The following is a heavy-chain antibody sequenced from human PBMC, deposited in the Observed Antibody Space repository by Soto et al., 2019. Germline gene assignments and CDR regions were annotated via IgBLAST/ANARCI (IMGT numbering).Heavy chain of an antibody. CDR2: IYYSGST. Sequence: SETLSLTCTVSGGSISSGGYYWSWIRQHLGKGLEWIGYIYYSGSTYYNPSLKSRVTISVDTSKNQFSLKLSSVTAADTAVYYCARVPAVAGTDAFDIWGQGTMVTVSS. D-gene: IGHD6-19*01. CDR1: GGSISSGGYY. V-gene: IGHV4-31*03. CDR3: ARVPAVAGTDAFDI. J-gene: IGHJ3*02.